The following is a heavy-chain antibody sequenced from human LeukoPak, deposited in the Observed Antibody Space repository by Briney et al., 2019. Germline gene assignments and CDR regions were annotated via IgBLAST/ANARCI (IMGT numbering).Heavy chain of an antibody. J-gene: IGHJ4*02. CDR1: GFTFSSYA. D-gene: IGHD6-19*01. Sequence: GGSLRLSCAASGFTFSSYAMRWVRQAPGKGLEGVSAISGSGGSTYYADSVKGRFTISRDNSKNTLYLQMNSLRAEDTAVYYCAKHSSGWWYFDYWGQGTLVTVSS. CDR3: AKHSSGWWYFDY. V-gene: IGHV3-23*01. CDR2: ISGSGGST.